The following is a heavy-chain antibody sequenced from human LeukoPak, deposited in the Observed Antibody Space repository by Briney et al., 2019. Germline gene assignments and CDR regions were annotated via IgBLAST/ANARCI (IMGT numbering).Heavy chain of an antibody. V-gene: IGHV3-30*03. CDR3: ARGFLARPGFFDC. D-gene: IGHD3-3*01. J-gene: IGHJ4*02. CDR2: ISYDGSSV. Sequence: GRSLRLSCAASGFTFSNYGMHWVRQAPGKGLEWVAVISYDGSSVNYADSVKGRFTISRDNAKNSLFLQMNSLRAEDTAVYYCARGFLARPGFFDCWGQGTLVTVSS. CDR1: GFTFSNYG.